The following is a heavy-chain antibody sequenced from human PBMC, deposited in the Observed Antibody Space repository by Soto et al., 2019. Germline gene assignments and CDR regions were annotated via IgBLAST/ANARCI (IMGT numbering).Heavy chain of an antibody. D-gene: IGHD5-18*01. CDR1: GFTFSSYG. CDR3: AKDQSAMVNFINYYCAMDV. V-gene: IGHV3-23*01. J-gene: IGHJ6*02. Sequence: GGSLRLSCAASGFTFSSYGMSWVRQAPGKGLEWVSGISGSGGRTYYPDSVKGRFTISRDNSKNTLYLQMNSLRAEDTAVYYCAKDQSAMVNFINYYCAMDVWAQGTTVTVSS. CDR2: ISGSGGRT.